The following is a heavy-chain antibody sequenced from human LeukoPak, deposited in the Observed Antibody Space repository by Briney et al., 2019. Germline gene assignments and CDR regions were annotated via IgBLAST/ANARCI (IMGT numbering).Heavy chain of an antibody. CDR1: GFTFSSYA. CDR2: ISYDGSNK. CDR3: AKGYYDSSGPDY. J-gene: IGHJ4*02. V-gene: IGHV3-30-3*01. Sequence: GGSLRLSCAASGFTFSSYAMHWVRQAPGKGLEWVAVISYDGSNKYYADSVKGRFTISRDNSKNTLYLQMNSLRAEDTAVCYCAKGYYDSSGPDYWGQGTLVTVSS. D-gene: IGHD3-22*01.